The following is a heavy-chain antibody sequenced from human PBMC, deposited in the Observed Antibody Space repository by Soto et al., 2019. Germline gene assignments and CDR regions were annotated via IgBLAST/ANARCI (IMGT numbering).Heavy chain of an antibody. V-gene: IGHV4-31*03. CDR2: IYYSGST. J-gene: IGHJ4*02. Sequence: QVQLQESGPGLVKPSQTLSLTCTVSGGSISSGGYYWSWIRQHPGKGLEWIGYIYYSGSTYYNPSLKSRVTIAVDTSKNQFSLKLSSVTAADTAVYYCAREGDGDYVFCDWGQGTLVTVSS. D-gene: IGHD4-17*01. CDR1: GGSISSGGYY. CDR3: AREGDGDYVFCD.